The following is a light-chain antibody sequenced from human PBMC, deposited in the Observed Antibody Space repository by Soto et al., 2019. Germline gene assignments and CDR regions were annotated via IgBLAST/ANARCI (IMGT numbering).Light chain of an antibody. V-gene: IGKV3-15*01. CDR3: QQYNNWPPIT. J-gene: IGKJ5*01. CDR1: QSVSSN. Sequence: DIVMTQSPATLSVSPGERATLSCRASQSVSSNLAWYQQKPGQAPRLLIYSASTRATGIPARFSGSGSGTEFTLTITSLQSEDFAVYYCQQYNNWPPITFGQGTRLEIK. CDR2: SAS.